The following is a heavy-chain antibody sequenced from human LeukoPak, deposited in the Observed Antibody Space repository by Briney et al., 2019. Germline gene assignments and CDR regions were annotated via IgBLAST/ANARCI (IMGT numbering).Heavy chain of an antibody. CDR2: IYYSGTT. V-gene: IGHV4-31*09. J-gene: IGHJ4*02. D-gene: IGHD3-22*01. CDR1: GGSISSGGYY. Sequence: SETLSLTCTVSGGSISSGGYYWSWIRQHPGTGLEWIAYIYYSGTTHSNPSVKSRVTISIDKSKNQFFLNLSSVTAADTAVYYCAGLVGRYSSGLYYYYFDYWGQGTLVTVSS. CDR3: AGLVGRYSSGLYYYYFDY.